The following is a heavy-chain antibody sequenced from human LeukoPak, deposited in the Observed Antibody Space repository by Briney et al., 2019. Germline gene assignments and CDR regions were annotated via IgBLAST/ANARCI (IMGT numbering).Heavy chain of an antibody. J-gene: IGHJ4*02. Sequence: GESLKISCKASGYSFTFTKNWIGWVRQMPGKGLEWMGIIYPGDSDTRYSPSFQGQVTISADKSITTAYLQWSSLKASDTAMYYCARGTDYYDSTGYPIDYWGQGTLVTVSS. CDR2: IYPGDSDT. V-gene: IGHV5-51*01. CDR1: GYSFTFTKNW. D-gene: IGHD3-22*01. CDR3: ARGTDYYDSTGYPIDY.